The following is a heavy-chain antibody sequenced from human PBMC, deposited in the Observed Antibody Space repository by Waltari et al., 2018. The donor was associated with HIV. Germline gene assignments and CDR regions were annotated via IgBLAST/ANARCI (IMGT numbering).Heavy chain of an antibody. D-gene: IGHD1-26*01. V-gene: IGHV1-18*01. J-gene: IGHJ4*02. CDR1: GYTFISYG. CDR2: IITYNANT. Sequence: QVHLVQSGAEMKKPGASVKVSCKASGYTFISYGFSWVRQAPGHGLEWMGWIITYNANTNYAQSLQGRVTMTTDTSTTTAYMELRSLTSDDTAVYYCARDGLRYSGTFYSDYWGQGTLVTVSS. CDR3: ARDGLRYSGTFYSDY.